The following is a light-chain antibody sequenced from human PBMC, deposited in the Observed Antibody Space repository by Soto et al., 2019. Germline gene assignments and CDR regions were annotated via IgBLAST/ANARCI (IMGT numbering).Light chain of an antibody. CDR2: DVS. J-gene: IGLJ1*01. V-gene: IGLV2-14*01. CDR1: SSDVGGYNY. CDR3: SSYTSSSTQV. Sequence: QSVLTQPASGSGSPGQSSTISCTETSSDVGGYNYVSWYQQHPGKAPKLMIYDVSNRPSGVSNRFSGSKSGNTASLTISGLQAEDEADYYCSSYTSSSTQVFGTGTKVTVL.